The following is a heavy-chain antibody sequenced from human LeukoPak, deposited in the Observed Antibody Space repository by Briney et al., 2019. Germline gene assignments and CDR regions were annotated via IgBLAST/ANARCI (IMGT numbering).Heavy chain of an antibody. CDR1: GYTFTSYG. CDR2: ISAYSGDT. CDR3: ATEGRYYYDKGLFDY. J-gene: IGHJ4*02. V-gene: IGHV1-18*01. D-gene: IGHD3-22*01. Sequence: ASVKVSCKASGYTFTSYGISWVRQAPGQGLEWMGWISAYSGDTNYAQKFQGRVTMTEDTSTDTAYMELSSLRSEDTAVYYCATEGRYYYDKGLFDYWGQGTLVTVSS.